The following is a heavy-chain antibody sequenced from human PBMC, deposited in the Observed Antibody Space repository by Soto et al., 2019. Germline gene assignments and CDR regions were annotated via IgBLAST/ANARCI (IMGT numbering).Heavy chain of an antibody. CDR2: IVVGSGNT. D-gene: IGHD3-22*01. Sequence: SVKVSCKASGFTFSNSAVQWVRQARGQRLEWIGWIVVGSGNTNYAQKYQGRVTITRDMSISTAYMDLSSLRSEDTAVYYCALYYYDSSGYQPLDFWGQGALVTVSS. CDR1: GFTFSNSA. V-gene: IGHV1-58*01. CDR3: ALYYYDSSGYQPLDF. J-gene: IGHJ4*02.